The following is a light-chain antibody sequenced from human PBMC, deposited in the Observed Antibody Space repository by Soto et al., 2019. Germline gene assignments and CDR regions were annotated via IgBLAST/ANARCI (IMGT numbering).Light chain of an antibody. CDR1: SSDVGGYNY. Sequence: QSVLTQARSVSGSPGQSVTISCPGTSSDVGGYNYVSWYQQHPGKDPKLMIYDVSKRPLVVPYLFSGSKSGNSVSLTIPGLQFDYEADYYCCSYAGSYTSPYVYGTGTKVTV. V-gene: IGLV2-11*01. CDR2: DVS. CDR3: CSYAGSYTSPYV. J-gene: IGLJ1*01.